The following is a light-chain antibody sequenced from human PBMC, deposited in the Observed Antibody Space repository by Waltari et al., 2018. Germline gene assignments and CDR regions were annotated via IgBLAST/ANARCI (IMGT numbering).Light chain of an antibody. Sequence: DIQMTQSPSSLSASVGDRVTITCQASQDISNYLNWYQQQPGKAPKLLSYDASNLETGVPSRFSGSGSGTDFTFTISSLQPEDIATYYCQQYDNLPPPQFTFGPGTKVDIK. CDR2: DAS. CDR3: QQYDNLPPPQFT. V-gene: IGKV1-33*01. CDR1: QDISNY. J-gene: IGKJ3*01.